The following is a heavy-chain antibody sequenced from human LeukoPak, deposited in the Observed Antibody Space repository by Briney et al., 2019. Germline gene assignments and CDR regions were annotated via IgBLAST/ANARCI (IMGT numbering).Heavy chain of an antibody. V-gene: IGHV3-23*01. D-gene: IGHD3-22*01. CDR2: VSGSGDKT. Sequence: GGSLRLSCAASGFTFSGYTMSWVRQAPGKGLEWVSAVSGSGDKTYYADSVKGRFTISRDNSKGTLYLQMNSLGAEDTALYYCARDFYDSSGYYYDYWGQGTLDTVSS. CDR3: ARDFYDSSGYYYDY. CDR1: GFTFSGYT. J-gene: IGHJ4*02.